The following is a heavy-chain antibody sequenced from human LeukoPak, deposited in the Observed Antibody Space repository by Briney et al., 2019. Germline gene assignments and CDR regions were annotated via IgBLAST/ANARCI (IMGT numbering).Heavy chain of an antibody. J-gene: IGHJ4*02. CDR1: GFTFSSYG. CDR3: AKDSLYYGSGSYNYLDY. D-gene: IGHD3-10*01. Sequence: GRSLRLSCAASGFTFSSYGMHWVRQAPGKGLEWVAVISYDGSNKYYADSVKGRFTISRGNSKNTLYLQMNSLRAEDTAVYYCAKDSLYYGSGSYNYLDYWGQGTLVTVSS. V-gene: IGHV3-30*18. CDR2: ISYDGSNK.